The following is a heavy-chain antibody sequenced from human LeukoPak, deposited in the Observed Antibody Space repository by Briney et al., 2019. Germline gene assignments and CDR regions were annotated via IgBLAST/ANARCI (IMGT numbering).Heavy chain of an antibody. J-gene: IGHJ4*02. V-gene: IGHV1-46*01. CDR1: GYTFTGYY. D-gene: IGHD5-12*01. Sequence: ASVKVSCKASGYTFTGYYMHWVRQAPGQGLEWMGIINPSGGSTSYAQKFQGRVTMTRDTSTSTVYIELSSLRSEDTAVYYCARDAGGYDPLYYFDYWGQGTLVTVSS. CDR3: ARDAGGYDPLYYFDY. CDR2: INPSGGST.